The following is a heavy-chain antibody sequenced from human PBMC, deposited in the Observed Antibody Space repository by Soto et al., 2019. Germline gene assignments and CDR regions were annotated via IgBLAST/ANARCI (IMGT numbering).Heavy chain of an antibody. CDR2: FDPEDGET. CDR3: ARDAGSFDY. CDR1: GYSLTELS. J-gene: IGHJ4*02. V-gene: IGHV1-24*01. Sequence: ASVKVSCKVSGYSLTELSMNWVRQAPGKGLEWMGGFDPEDGETINAQKFHGRVSLTEDTSTHTAYMELSSLRSEDTAVYYCARDAGSFDYWGQGTLVTVSS. D-gene: IGHD3-10*01.